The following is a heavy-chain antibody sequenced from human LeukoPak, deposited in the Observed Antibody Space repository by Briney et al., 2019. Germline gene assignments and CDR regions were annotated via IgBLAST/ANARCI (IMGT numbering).Heavy chain of an antibody. CDR1: GGSISSSSYY. J-gene: IGHJ4*02. D-gene: IGHD3-22*01. Sequence: KTSETLSLTCTVSGGSISSSSYYWGWIRQPPGKGLEWIGSIYYSGSTYYNPSLKSRVTISVDTSKNQFSLKLSSVTAADTAVYYCARFVNYDSSGYNYAPGFSYWGQGTLVTVSS. CDR2: IYYSGST. CDR3: ARFVNYDSSGYNYAPGFSY. V-gene: IGHV4-39*01.